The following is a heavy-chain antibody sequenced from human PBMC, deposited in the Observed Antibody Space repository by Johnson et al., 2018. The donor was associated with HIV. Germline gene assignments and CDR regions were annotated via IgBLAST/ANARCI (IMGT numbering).Heavy chain of an antibody. CDR3: ARDAYYDSSGYNAFDI. D-gene: IGHD3-22*01. V-gene: IGHV3-74*01. J-gene: IGHJ3*02. Sequence: VQLVESGGGVVQPGRSLRLSCAASGFTFSSFRMHWVRQVPGKGQVWASRINSDGSSRRYADSVKGRFTISRDNDKNTLYLQMNSLRPEDTAVYYCARDAYYDSSGYNAFDIWGQGTMVTVSS. CDR2: INSDGSSR. CDR1: GFTFSSFR.